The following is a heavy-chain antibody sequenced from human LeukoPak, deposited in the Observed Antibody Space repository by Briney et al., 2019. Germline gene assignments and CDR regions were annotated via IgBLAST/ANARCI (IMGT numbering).Heavy chain of an antibody. Sequence: PSETLSLTCAVYGASFSGYYWSWIRQPPGKGLEWIGEINHRGSTNHNPSRKSRVTISVDTSKNQFSLKLSSVTAADTAVYYCARGRPTVTRFDYWGQGTLVTVSS. CDR2: INHRGST. CDR1: GASFSGYY. J-gene: IGHJ4*02. V-gene: IGHV4-34*01. CDR3: ARGRPTVTRFDY. D-gene: IGHD4-17*01.